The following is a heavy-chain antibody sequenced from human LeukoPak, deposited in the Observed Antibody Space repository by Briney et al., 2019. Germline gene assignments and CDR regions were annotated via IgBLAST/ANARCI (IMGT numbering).Heavy chain of an antibody. CDR1: GFTFSSYA. CDR2: ISGSGGST. V-gene: IGHV3-23*01. CDR3: AKVDGAAGPYYYYGMDV. D-gene: IGHD6-13*01. Sequence: GGSLRLSCAASGFTFSSYAMSWVRQAPGKGLEWVSAISGSGGSTYYADSVKGRFTISRDNSKNTLYLQMNSLRAEDTAVYCCAKVDGAAGPYYYYGMDVWGQGTTVTVSS. J-gene: IGHJ6*02.